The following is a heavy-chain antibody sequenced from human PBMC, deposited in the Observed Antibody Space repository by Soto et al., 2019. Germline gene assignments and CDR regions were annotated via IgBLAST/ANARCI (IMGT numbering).Heavy chain of an antibody. D-gene: IGHD3-16*01. CDR2: IDSSGVNT. Sequence: PXVGLRLSCAASRYTFKSHGQSWVRQAPGKGLEWVSTIDSSGVNTHYADSVKGRFTISRDNSRNTLHLQMHDLRADDTALYYCASWVSAHFDYCGQGTVVTVSS. CDR1: RYTFKSHG. CDR3: ASWVSAHFDY. V-gene: IGHV3-23*01. J-gene: IGHJ4*02.